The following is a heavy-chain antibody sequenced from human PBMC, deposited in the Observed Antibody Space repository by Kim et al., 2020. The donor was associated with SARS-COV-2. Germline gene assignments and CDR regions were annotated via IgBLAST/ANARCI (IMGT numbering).Heavy chain of an antibody. D-gene: IGHD3-3*01. CDR3: ARLESYDFWSGYFDY. Sequence: PALKGRVHQSVDTSKNQLSLKLSSVTAADTAVYYCARLESYDFWSGYFDYWGQGTLVTVSS. J-gene: IGHJ4*02. V-gene: IGHV4-39*01.